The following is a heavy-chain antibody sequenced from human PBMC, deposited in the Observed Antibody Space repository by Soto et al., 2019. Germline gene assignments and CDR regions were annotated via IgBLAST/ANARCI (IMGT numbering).Heavy chain of an antibody. V-gene: IGHV4-59*01. CDR1: GGPISSFY. CDR3: ARSDDYGDYGYYYYGMDI. J-gene: IGHJ6*02. D-gene: IGHD4-17*01. Sequence: SETLSLTCTVSGGPISSFYWSWIRQPPGKGLEWIGHIYYSGRTNYKPSLKSRVTISVDTSKNQLSLKLTSVTAADTAVYYCARSDDYGDYGYYYYGMDIWGQGTTVTVSS. CDR2: IYYSGRT.